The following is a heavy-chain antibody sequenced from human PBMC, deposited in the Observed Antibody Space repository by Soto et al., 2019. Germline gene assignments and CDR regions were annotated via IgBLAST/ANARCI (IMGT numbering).Heavy chain of an antibody. Sequence: RLSLPASELRFSSYSMNAVRQRPGKGLGWVANIKQDGSQKYYVDSVKGRFTISRDNAKNSLFLQISSLRAEDTAVYYCACGDHRDLHSFPTRRSSDL. J-gene: IGHJ2*01. CDR3: ACGDHRDLHSFPTRRSSDL. D-gene: IGHD4-4*01. CDR2: IKQDGSQK. CDR1: ELRFSSYS. V-gene: IGHV3-7*01.